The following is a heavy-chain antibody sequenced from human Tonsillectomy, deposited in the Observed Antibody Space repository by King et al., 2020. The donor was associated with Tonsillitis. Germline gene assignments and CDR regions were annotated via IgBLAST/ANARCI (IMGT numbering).Heavy chain of an antibody. CDR2: IYHRGST. CDR1: GGSTSSSNW. V-gene: IGHV4-4*02. CDR3: ARDPHVRGYSYGGWFDP. J-gene: IGHJ5*02. Sequence: QLQESGPGLVKPSGTLSLTCAVSGGSTSSSNWWSWVRQPPGKGLEWIGEIYHRGSTNYNPSLKSRVTISVDKSKNQFSLKLSSVTAAGTAVYYCARDPHVRGYSYGGWFDPWGQGTLVTVSS. D-gene: IGHD5-18*01.